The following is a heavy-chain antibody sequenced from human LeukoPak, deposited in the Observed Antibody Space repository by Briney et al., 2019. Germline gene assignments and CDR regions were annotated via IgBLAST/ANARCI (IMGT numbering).Heavy chain of an antibody. D-gene: IGHD2-15*01. J-gene: IGHJ3*02. Sequence: SETLSLTCTVSGGSISSDYWSWIRQPLGKGLEWIGHIYYTGSTNYNSSLKSRVTISVDTSKKQFSLKLSSVTAADTAVYYCARDQWWVYTPERWAFDMWGQGTTVTVSS. CDR1: GGSISSDY. V-gene: IGHV4-59*01. CDR2: IYYTGST. CDR3: ARDQWWVYTPERWAFDM.